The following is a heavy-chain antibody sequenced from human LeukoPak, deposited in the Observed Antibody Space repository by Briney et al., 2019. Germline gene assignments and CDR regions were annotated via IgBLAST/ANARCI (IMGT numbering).Heavy chain of an antibody. CDR1: GFTVSSNY. CDR2: IYSGGST. V-gene: IGHV3-66*02. D-gene: IGHD2-2*01. Sequence: GGSLRLSCAASGFTVSSNYMSWVRQAPEKGLEWVSVIYSGGSTYYADSVKGRFTISRDNSKNTLYLQMNSLRAEDTAVYYCAREWDCSSTSCYSRGYFDYWGQGTLVTVSS. J-gene: IGHJ4*02. CDR3: AREWDCSSTSCYSRGYFDY.